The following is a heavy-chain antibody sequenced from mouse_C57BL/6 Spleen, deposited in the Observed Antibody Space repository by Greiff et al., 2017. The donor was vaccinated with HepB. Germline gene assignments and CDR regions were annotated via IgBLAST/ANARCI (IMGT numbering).Heavy chain of an antibody. J-gene: IGHJ1*03. CDR2: ISSGSSTI. CDR3: ARRYDGKGYWDFDV. Sequence: EVQGVESGGGLVKPGGSLKLSCAASGFTFSDYGMHWVRQSPEKGLEWVAYISSGSSTIYYADTVKGRFTISRDNAKNTLFLQMTSLRSEDTAMYDCARRYDGKGYWDFDVWGTGTTVTVSS. D-gene: IGHD2-1*01. CDR1: GFTFSDYG. V-gene: IGHV5-17*01.